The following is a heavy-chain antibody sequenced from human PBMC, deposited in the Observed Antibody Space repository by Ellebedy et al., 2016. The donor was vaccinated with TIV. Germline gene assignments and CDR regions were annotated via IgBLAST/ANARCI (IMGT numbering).Heavy chain of an antibody. CDR2: IYYSGST. J-gene: IGHJ4*02. Sequence: MPGGSLRLSCTVSGDSISSSSYYWGWIRQLPGKGLEWIGSIYYSGSTYYNPSLKSRVTISVDTSKNQFSLKLSYVTASDTAAYYCARPPIVGGTVAFDYWGQGILVTVSS. CDR3: ARPPIVGGTVAFDY. V-gene: IGHV4-39*01. CDR1: GDSISSSSYY. D-gene: IGHD1-26*01.